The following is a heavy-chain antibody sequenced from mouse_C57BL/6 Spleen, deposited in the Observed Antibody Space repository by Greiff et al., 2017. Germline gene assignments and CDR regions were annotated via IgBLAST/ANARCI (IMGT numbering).Heavy chain of an antibody. CDR3: TAGLLRAMDY. CDR1: GFTFSNYW. CDR2: IRLKSDNYAT. Sequence: EVKLLESGGGLVQPGGSMKLSCVASGFTFSNYWMNWVRQSPEKGLEWVAQIRLKSDNYATHYAESVKGRFTISRDDSKSSVYLQMNNLRAEDTGIYYCTAGLLRAMDYWGQGTSVTVSS. J-gene: IGHJ4*01. D-gene: IGHD1-1*01. V-gene: IGHV6-3*01.